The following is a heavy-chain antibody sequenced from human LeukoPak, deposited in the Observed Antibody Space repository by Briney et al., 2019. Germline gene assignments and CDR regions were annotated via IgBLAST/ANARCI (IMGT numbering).Heavy chain of an antibody. V-gene: IGHV3-11*06. CDR2: ISSSSSHT. D-gene: IGHD6-25*01. Sequence: KSGGSLRLSCAASGFTFSDYYMSWMRQAPGKGLEWVSYISSSSSHTNYADSVKGRFTISRDNAKNSLYLQMNSLRAEDTAVYYCASSPTPGRAAAIYYWGQGTLVTVSS. J-gene: IGHJ4*02. CDR3: ASSPTPGRAAAIYY. CDR1: GFTFSDYY.